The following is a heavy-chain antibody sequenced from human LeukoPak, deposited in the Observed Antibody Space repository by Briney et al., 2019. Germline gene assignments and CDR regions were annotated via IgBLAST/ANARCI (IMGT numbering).Heavy chain of an antibody. Sequence: SQTLSLTCTVSGGSISSGDYYWSWIRQPPGTGLEWIGYIYYSGSTYYNPSLKSRVTISVDTSKNQFSLKLSSVTAADTAVYYCARGLSSGWYTVPWGQGTLVTVSS. D-gene: IGHD6-19*01. J-gene: IGHJ5*02. CDR1: GGSISSGDYY. V-gene: IGHV4-30-4*08. CDR2: IYYSGST. CDR3: ARGLSSGWYTVP.